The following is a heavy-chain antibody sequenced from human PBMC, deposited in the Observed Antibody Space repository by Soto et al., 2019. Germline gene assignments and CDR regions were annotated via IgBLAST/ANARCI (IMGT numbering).Heavy chain of an antibody. Sequence: GGSLRLSCTGFGFRFSDYAVTWVRQTPGKGLEWVGFIASKTYGATREYAASVKGRFIISRDDPKSIAYLQMNGLKIEDTAVYFCTRLPPEWFRTTPFDFWGQGTRVTVSS. J-gene: IGHJ3*01. CDR3: TRLPPEWFRTTPFDF. CDR2: IASKTYGATR. V-gene: IGHV3-49*04. D-gene: IGHD2-8*01. CDR1: GFRFSDYA.